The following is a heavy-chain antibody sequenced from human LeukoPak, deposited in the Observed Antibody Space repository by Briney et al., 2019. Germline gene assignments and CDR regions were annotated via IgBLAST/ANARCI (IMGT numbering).Heavy chain of an antibody. V-gene: IGHV4-34*08. J-gene: IGHJ5*02. CDR3: SAAALFDP. Sequence: GSLRLSCAASGFTFSSYAMSWFRQPPEKGLEWIGEINHSGSTNYNPSLSLKSRVTISLDTSKNQFSLMLNSVTAADTADCAVSAAALFDPWGQGTLVTVSS. D-gene: IGHD6-6*01. CDR1: GFTFSSYA. CDR2: INHSGST.